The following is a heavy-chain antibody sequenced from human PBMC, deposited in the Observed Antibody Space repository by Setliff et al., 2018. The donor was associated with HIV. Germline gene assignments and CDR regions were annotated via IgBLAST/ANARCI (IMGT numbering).Heavy chain of an antibody. V-gene: IGHV4-59*01. D-gene: IGHD7-27*01. J-gene: IGHJ4*02. CDR1: GGSFSDDS. CDR2: IYYNVNN. Sequence: PSETLSLTCAVYGGSFSDDSWNWIHQPPGKGLEWIGFIYYNVNNNYNPSLKSRVSISVDTSKNQFSLRLSSVTAADTAVYYCARPALGIGGGSMFDSWGQGTLVTVSS. CDR3: ARPALGIGGGSMFDS.